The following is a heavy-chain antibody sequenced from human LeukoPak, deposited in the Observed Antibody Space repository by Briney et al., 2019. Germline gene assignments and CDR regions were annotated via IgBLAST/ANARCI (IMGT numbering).Heavy chain of an antibody. J-gene: IGHJ4*02. CDR3: AKFSGQAYYFDY. Sequence: GGSLRLSCAASGFTFTSCGMHWVRQAPGKGLEWVAFIRYDGSNQYYADSVKGRFTISRDNSRNTLYLQMNSLRAEDTAVYYCAKFSGQAYYFDYWGQGTLVTVSS. V-gene: IGHV3-30*02. CDR1: GFTFTSCG. CDR2: IRYDGSNQ. D-gene: IGHD3-16*01.